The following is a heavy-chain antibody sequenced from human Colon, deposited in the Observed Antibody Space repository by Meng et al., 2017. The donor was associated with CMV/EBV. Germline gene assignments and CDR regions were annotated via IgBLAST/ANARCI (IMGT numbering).Heavy chain of an antibody. D-gene: IGHD5-12*01. CDR1: GDSMTLYY. CDR2: IYDRGRP. CDR3: ARDSRGFLDY. J-gene: IGHJ4*02. Sequence: GSLRLSCIVSGDSMTLYYWTWIRQSPGKGLEFIGNIYDRGRPSYESSLKSRVTIAQDTSKTQFSLKLKSVTAADTAIYYCARDSRGFLDYWGQGILVTVSS. V-gene: IGHV4-59*01.